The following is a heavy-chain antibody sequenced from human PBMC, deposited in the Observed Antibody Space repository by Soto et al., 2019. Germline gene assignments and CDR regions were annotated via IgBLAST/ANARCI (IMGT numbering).Heavy chain of an antibody. D-gene: IGHD1-26*01. V-gene: IGHV1-18*01. J-gene: IGHJ5*02. CDR3: ARVVGALGRWFDP. CDR1: GYTFTSYG. Sequence: QVQLEQSGAEVKKPGASVKVSCKASGYTFTSYGISWVRQAPGQGLEWMGRISAYNGNTNYAQKLQGRVTMTTDTSTSKAYMALRSLRSDDTAVYYCARVVGALGRWFDPWGQGTLVTVSS. CDR2: ISAYNGNT.